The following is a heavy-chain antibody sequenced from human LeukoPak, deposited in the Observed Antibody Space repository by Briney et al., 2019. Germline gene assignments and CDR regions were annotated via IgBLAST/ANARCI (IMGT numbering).Heavy chain of an antibody. CDR3: AREGYCSSTSCGAYYYYYGMDV. CDR1: GGSISSSSYY. Sequence: SETLSLTCTVSGGSISSSSYYWGWIRQPPGKGLEWVGSIYYSGSTYYNPSLKSRVTISVDTSKNQFSLKLSSVTAADTAVYYCAREGYCSSTSCGAYYYYYGMDVWGQGTTVTVSS. J-gene: IGHJ6*02. V-gene: IGHV4-39*01. D-gene: IGHD2-2*01. CDR2: IYYSGST.